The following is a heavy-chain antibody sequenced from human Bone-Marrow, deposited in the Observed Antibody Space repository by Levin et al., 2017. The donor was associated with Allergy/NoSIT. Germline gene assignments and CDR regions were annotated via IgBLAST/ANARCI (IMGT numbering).Heavy chain of an antibody. CDR1: GFTFSNYA. CDR3: ARDVHFDGSGSRLDY. J-gene: IGHJ4*02. D-gene: IGHD3-22*01. V-gene: IGHV3-30-3*01. CDR2: ISSDGSNK. Sequence: GESLKISCAASGFTFSNYAMHWVRQAPTKGLEWVAAISSDGSNKYYVDSMKGRFTISRDNSKGTLYLEMNSLRTEDAAVYYCARDVHFDGSGSRLDYWGQGSLVTVSS.